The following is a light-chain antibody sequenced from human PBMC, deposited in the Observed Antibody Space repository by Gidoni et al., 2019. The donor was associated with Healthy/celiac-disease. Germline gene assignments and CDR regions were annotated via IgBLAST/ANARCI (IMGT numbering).Light chain of an antibody. CDR2: EGS. CDR3: CSYAGSSTHVV. V-gene: IGLV2-23*01. CDR1: SSDVGSYNL. Sequence: QSALPQPASVSGSPGQSITISCTGTSSDVGSYNLVSWYQQHPGKAPKLMSYEGSKRPSGVANRFSGSKSGNTAALTISGLQAEDEADYYCCSYAGSSTHVVFGGGTKLTVL. J-gene: IGLJ2*01.